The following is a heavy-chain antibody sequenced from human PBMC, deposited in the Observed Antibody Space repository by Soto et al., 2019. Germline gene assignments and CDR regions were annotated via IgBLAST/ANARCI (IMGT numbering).Heavy chain of an antibody. V-gene: IGHV1-69*01. D-gene: IGHD3-9*01. CDR3: ARDQSNERYCDWLGWFDP. Sequence: QVQLVQSGAEVKKPGSSVNVSCKASGGTFSSYAISWVRQAPGQGLEWMGGIIPIFGTANYAQKFQGRVTITADESTSTAYMELVSLRSEDTAVYYCARDQSNERYCDWLGWFDPWGQGTLVTVSS. J-gene: IGHJ5*02. CDR2: IIPIFGTA. CDR1: GGTFSSYA.